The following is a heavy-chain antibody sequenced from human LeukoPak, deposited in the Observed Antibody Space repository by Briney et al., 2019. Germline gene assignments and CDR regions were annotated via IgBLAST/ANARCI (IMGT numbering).Heavy chain of an antibody. CDR3: ARQPYDGTDY. CDR2: IYPGDSAT. D-gene: IGHD5-12*01. J-gene: IGHJ4*02. CDR1: GYSFINYW. V-gene: IGHV5-51*01. Sequence: GESLQISCKGSGYSFINYWIGWVRQMPGKGLEWMGIIYPGDSATRYSPSFQGQVTISADKSISTAYLQWSSLKASDTAVYYCARQPYDGTDYWGQGTLVTVSS.